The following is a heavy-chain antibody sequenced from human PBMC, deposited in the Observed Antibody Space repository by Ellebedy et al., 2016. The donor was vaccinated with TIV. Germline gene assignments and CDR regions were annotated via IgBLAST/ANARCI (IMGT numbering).Heavy chain of an antibody. Sequence: GGSLRLSCAASGFTFSSYAMSWVRQAPGKGLEWVSAISNSGSTAFYADSVKGRFTISRDNSKNTLYLQMNSLRAEDTAVYYCARDRGTGDSAAYFDYWGQGTLVTVSS. CDR3: ARDRGTGDSAAYFDY. CDR2: ISNSGSTA. J-gene: IGHJ4*02. D-gene: IGHD7-27*01. CDR1: GFTFSSYA. V-gene: IGHV3-23*01.